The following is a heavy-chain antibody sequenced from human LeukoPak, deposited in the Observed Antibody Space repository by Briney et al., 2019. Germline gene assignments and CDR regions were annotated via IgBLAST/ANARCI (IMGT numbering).Heavy chain of an antibody. V-gene: IGHV1-69*02. J-gene: IGHJ5*02. CDR3: ARVTYYYDSGEDNWFDP. CDR1: GGTFSSYT. Sequence: ASVKVSCKASGGTFSSYTISWVRQAPGQGLEWMGRITPILGIANYAQKFQGRVTITADKSTSTAYMELSSLRSEDTAVYYCARVTYYYDSGEDNWFDPWGQGTLVTVSS. D-gene: IGHD3-22*01. CDR2: ITPILGIA.